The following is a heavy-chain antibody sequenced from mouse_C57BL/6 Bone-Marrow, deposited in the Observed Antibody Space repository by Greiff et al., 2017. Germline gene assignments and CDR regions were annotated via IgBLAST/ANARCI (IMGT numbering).Heavy chain of an antibody. D-gene: IGHD1-1*01. CDR3: ARGGYYGSSSDYYAMDY. Sequence: VQLQQSGPELVKPGASVKIPCKASGYTFTDYNMDWVKQSHGKSLEWIGDINPNNGGTIYNQKFKGKDTLTVDKSSSTAYMELRSLTSEDTAVYYCARGGYYGSSSDYYAMDYWGQGTSVTVSS. J-gene: IGHJ4*01. CDR1: GYTFTDYN. CDR2: INPNNGGT. V-gene: IGHV1-18*01.